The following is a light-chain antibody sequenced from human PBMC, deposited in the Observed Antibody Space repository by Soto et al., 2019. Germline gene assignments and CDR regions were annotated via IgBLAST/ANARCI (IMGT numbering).Light chain of an antibody. Sequence: QSALTQPASVSGSPGQSITNSCTGTSSDVGGYNYVSWYQQHPGKAPKVMIYEVSNRPSGVSNRFSGSKSGNTASLTISGLQAEDEADYYCSSYTSSNTWVFGGGTKLTVL. J-gene: IGLJ3*02. CDR2: EVS. CDR3: SSYTSSNTWV. CDR1: SSDVGGYNY. V-gene: IGLV2-14*01.